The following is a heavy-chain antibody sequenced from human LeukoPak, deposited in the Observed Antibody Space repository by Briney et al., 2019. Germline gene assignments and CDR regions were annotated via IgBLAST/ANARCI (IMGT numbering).Heavy chain of an antibody. J-gene: IGHJ4*02. CDR3: ARVSGWYYFDY. V-gene: IGHV4-59*08. CDR2: IYYSGST. Sequence: SETLSLTCAVYGGSFSGYYWSWIRQPPGKGLEWIGYIYYSGSTNYNPSLKSRVTISVDTSKDQFSLKLSSVTAADTAVYYCARVSGWYYFDYWGQGTLVAVSS. CDR1: GGSFSGYY. D-gene: IGHD6-19*01.